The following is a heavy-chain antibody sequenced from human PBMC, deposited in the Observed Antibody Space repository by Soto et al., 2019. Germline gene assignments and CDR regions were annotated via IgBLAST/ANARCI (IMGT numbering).Heavy chain of an antibody. CDR2: INPSGGST. CDR3: ASLLGGCSSTSCYGYDAFDI. CDR1: GYTYTSNY. Sequence: GTSVKVTCKESGYTYTSNYRHWVRQAPGQGLEWMGIINPSGGSTSYAQKFQGRVTMTRDTSTSTVYMELSSLRSEDTAVYYCASLLGGCSSTSCYGYDAFDIWGQGTMVTVSS. D-gene: IGHD2-2*01. V-gene: IGHV1-46*01. J-gene: IGHJ3*02.